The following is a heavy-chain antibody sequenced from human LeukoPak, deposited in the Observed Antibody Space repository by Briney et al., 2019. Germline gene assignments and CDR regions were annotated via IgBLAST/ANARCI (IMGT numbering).Heavy chain of an antibody. J-gene: IGHJ4*02. Sequence: SETLSLTCAVYGESLNSYYWSWVRQPPGEGLEWIGEIYESGTTEYNPSLKSRVTISMVPSKQQFSLSLSSVTAADTAVYYCARGPKRYYGSGSSSVFDYWGQGTLVTVSS. CDR3: ARGPKRYYGSGSSSVFDY. CDR2: IYESGTT. CDR1: GESLNSYY. V-gene: IGHV4-34*01. D-gene: IGHD3-10*01.